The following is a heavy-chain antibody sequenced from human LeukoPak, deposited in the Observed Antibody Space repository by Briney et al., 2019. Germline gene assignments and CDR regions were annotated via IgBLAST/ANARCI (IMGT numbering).Heavy chain of an antibody. V-gene: IGHV4-59*01. J-gene: IGHJ6*02. CDR1: GGPISSYY. Sequence: KPSETLSLTCTVSGGPISSYYWSWIRQPPGKGLEWIGYIYYSGSTNYNPSLKSRVTISVDTSKNQFSLKLSSVTAADTAVYYCARDYPGYYLGMGVWGQGTTVTVSS. CDR2: IYYSGST. D-gene: IGHD3-22*01. CDR3: ARDYPGYYLGMGV.